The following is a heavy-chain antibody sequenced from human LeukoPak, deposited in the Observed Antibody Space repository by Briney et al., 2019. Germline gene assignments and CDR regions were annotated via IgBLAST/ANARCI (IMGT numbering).Heavy chain of an antibody. J-gene: IGHJ4*02. Sequence: SETLSLTCTVSGGSISSSSYYWSWIRQPAGKGLEWIGRIYTSGSTNYNPSLKSRVTISVDTSKNQFSLKLSSVTAADTAVYYCACTYCGADCSEVERFFDYWGQGTLVTVSS. CDR2: IYTSGST. V-gene: IGHV4-61*02. CDR3: ACTYCGADCSEVERFFDY. D-gene: IGHD2-21*02. CDR1: GGSISSSSYY.